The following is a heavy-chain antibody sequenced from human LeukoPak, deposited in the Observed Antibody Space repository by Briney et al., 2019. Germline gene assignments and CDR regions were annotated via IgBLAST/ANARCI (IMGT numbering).Heavy chain of an antibody. D-gene: IGHD4-23*01. CDR1: GYIFTDYY. J-gene: IGHJ4*02. V-gene: IGHV1/OR15-1*01. Sequence: ASVKVSCKASGYIFTDYYMHWVRQAPGQELGWMGRINPNSGGTNYAQKFQGRVTMTRDTSISTAYTELSSLRSEDTATYYCARGPPTVVTPRFDYWGQGTLVTVSS. CDR3: ARGPPTVVTPRFDY. CDR2: INPNSGGT.